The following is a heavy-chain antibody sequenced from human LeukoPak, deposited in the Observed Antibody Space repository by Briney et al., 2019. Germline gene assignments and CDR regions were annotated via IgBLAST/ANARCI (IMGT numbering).Heavy chain of an antibody. CDR2: INHSGST. D-gene: IGHD3-10*01. J-gene: IGHJ3*02. V-gene: IGHV4-34*10. Sequence: SETLSLTCGVYGGSFSNYYWSCIRQSPGKGLEWIGEINHSGSTNYNPSLKSRVTMSVDTSKNQFSLKLSSVTAADTAVYYCAKSNGYGLVDIWGQGTMVTVSS. CDR1: GGSFSNYY. CDR3: AKSNGYGLVDI.